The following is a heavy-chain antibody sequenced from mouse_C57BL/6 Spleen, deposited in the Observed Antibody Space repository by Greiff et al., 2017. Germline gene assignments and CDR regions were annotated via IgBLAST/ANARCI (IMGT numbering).Heavy chain of an antibody. CDR1: GFTFSSSA. D-gene: IGHD1-1*01. CDR2: ISSGGAYL. V-gene: IGHV5-9-1*02. Sequence: EVHLVESGEGLVKPGGSLKLSCAASGFTFSSSAMSWVRQTPEQRLEWVAYISSGGAYLYYADTVQGRFTLSRDNARNTLYLQMSSLKSEDTAMYDCTREQHGIYYGSSLDYWGQGTTLTVSS. J-gene: IGHJ2*01. CDR3: TREQHGIYYGSSLDY.